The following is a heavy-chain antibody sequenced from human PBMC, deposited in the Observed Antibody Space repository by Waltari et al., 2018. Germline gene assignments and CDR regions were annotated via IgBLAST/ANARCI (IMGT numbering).Heavy chain of an antibody. CDR3: ARVREQQLVRGNYYYYMDV. J-gene: IGHJ6*03. D-gene: IGHD6-13*01. Sequence: QVQLQQWGAGLVKPSETLSLTCTVSGGSISSYYWSWIRQPAGKGLEWIGRIYTSGSTNYNPSLKSRVTMSVDTSKNQFSLKLSSVTAADTAVYYCARVREQQLVRGNYYYYMDVWGKGTTVTVSS. CDR2: IYTSGST. V-gene: IGHV4-4*07. CDR1: GGSISSYY.